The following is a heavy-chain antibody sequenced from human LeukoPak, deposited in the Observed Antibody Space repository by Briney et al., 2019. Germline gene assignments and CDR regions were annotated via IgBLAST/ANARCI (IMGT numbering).Heavy chain of an antibody. V-gene: IGHV3-30*18. J-gene: IGHJ4*02. D-gene: IGHD3-10*01. CDR1: GFTFSSYA. Sequence: GGSLRLSCAASGFTFSSYAMSWVRQAPGKGLEWVAVISYDGSNKYYADSVKGRFTISRDNSKNTLYLQMNSLRAEDTAVYYCAKEGIHYGSGSYYFDYWGQGTLVTVSS. CDR2: ISYDGSNK. CDR3: AKEGIHYGSGSYYFDY.